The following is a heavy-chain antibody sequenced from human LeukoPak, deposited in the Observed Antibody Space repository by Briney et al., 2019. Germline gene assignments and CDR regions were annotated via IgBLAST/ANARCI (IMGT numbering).Heavy chain of an antibody. J-gene: IGHJ5*02. CDR1: GGSISSYY. V-gene: IGHV4-4*07. Sequence: SETLSLTCTISGGSISSYYWSWIRQPAGKGLEWIGRIYTSGSTNYNPSLKSRVTMSVDTSKNQFSLKLSSVTAADTAVYYCARGHYYDSSGFRFDPWGQGTLATVSS. D-gene: IGHD3-22*01. CDR2: IYTSGST. CDR3: ARGHYYDSSGFRFDP.